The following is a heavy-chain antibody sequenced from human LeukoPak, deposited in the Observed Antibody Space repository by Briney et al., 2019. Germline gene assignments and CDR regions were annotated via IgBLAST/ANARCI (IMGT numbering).Heavy chain of an antibody. V-gene: IGHV3-30*04. J-gene: IGHJ4*02. CDR1: EFTYSNYA. CDR3: AGFWGSHRLEY. Sequence: LSGGSLRLSCVGSEFTYSNYAMHWVHQAPGKALEWVTIISYDARNKYFADSVNGRYTVSRDNSKNTVYLQMNSLRVDDTAVYFCAGFWGSHRLEYWGQGTPVIVSS. CDR2: ISYDARNK. D-gene: IGHD3-16*01.